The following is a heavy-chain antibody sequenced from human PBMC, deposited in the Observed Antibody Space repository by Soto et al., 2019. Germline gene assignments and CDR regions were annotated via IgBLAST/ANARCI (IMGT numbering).Heavy chain of an antibody. CDR1: GFTFGDYA. Sequence: GGSLRLSCTASGFTFGDYAMSWFRQAPGKGLEWVGFIRSKAYGGTTEYAACVKGRFTISRDDYKSIAYLQMNSLKTEDTAVYYCTSELELREFYYYGMYVWGQGTTVTVSS. D-gene: IGHD1-7*01. V-gene: IGHV3-49*03. CDR3: TSELELREFYYYGMYV. J-gene: IGHJ6*02. CDR2: IRSKAYGGTT.